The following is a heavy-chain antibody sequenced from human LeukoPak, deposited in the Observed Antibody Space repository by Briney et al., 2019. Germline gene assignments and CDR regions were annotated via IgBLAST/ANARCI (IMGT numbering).Heavy chain of an antibody. Sequence: ASVKVSCKVSGYTLTELSMHWVRQAPGKGLEWMGGFDPEDGETIYAQKFQGRVTMTTGTSTSTAYMELRSLRSDDTAVYYCARAPTPGIWFGELKYYGMDVWGQGTTVTVSS. V-gene: IGHV1-24*01. CDR2: FDPEDGET. D-gene: IGHD3-10*01. CDR1: GYTLTELS. CDR3: ARAPTPGIWFGELKYYGMDV. J-gene: IGHJ6*02.